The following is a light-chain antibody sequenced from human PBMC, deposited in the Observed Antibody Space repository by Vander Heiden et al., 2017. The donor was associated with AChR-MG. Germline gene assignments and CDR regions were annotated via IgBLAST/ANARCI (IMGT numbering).Light chain of an antibody. CDR2: GAS. CDR3: QQYNKWPLT. J-gene: IGKJ4*01. V-gene: IGKV3-15*01. Sequence: EIVMTQSPATLSVSPGETATLSCRASQSVSSDLAWYQQKAGQAPRLLIYGASSRATGIPARFSGSGSVTEFILTISSLQSADFAVYYCQQYNKWPLTFGGGTKVEIK. CDR1: QSVSSD.